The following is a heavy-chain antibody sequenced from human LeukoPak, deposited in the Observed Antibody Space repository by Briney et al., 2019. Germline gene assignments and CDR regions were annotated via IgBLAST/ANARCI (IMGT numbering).Heavy chain of an antibody. V-gene: IGHV3-23*01. D-gene: IGHD3-3*01. CDR1: GFTFSSYS. CDR2: MSGSGDRS. Sequence: GGSLRLSCAASGFTFSSYSMNWVRQAPGKGLEWVSAMSGSGDRSVYGDSVKGRFTISRDNSKNTLFLQMNGLRDEDTAIYYCGKEPWEGSGYIHFWGQGTLVTVSS. CDR3: GKEPWEGSGYIHF. J-gene: IGHJ4*02.